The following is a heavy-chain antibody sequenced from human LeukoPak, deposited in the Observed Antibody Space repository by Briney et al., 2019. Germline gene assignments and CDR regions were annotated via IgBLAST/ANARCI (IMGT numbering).Heavy chain of an antibody. J-gene: IGHJ5*02. CDR2: IRSKAYGGTT. CDR3: TRDPSQWVTFGGDWFDP. D-gene: IGHD3-16*01. V-gene: IGHV3-49*04. Sequence: GGSLRLSCTASGFTFGDYAMSWVRQAPGKGLEWVGFIRSKAYGGTTEYAASVKGRFTISRDDSKSIAYLQMNSLKTEDTAVYYCTRDPSQWVTFGGDWFDPWGQGTLVTVSS. CDR1: GFTFGDYA.